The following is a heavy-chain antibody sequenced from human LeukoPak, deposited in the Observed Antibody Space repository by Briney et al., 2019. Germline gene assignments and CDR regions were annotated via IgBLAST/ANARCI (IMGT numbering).Heavy chain of an antibody. CDR3: ARDTLGIDY. D-gene: IGHD7-27*01. CDR1: GFTFSTSG. CDR2: ISSSSSTI. J-gene: IGHJ4*02. Sequence: PGGSLRLSCATSGFTFSTSGMNWVRQAPGKGLECVSYISSSSSTIYYTVSVKVRFTISTYNAKNSLYLHMNRLRAEDTAVCCCARDTLGIDYWGQGTLVTVSS. V-gene: IGHV3-48*01.